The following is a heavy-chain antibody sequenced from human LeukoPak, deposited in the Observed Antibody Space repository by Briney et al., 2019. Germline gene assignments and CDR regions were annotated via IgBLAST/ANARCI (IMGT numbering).Heavy chain of an antibody. Sequence: ASVKVSCKASGYTFTTYGISWVRQAPGQGLEWMGWISTYIDNTKYAHKFQGRVTMTTDTSTSTAYMEVRSLRSDDTAVYFCARSKKAGVGVAGTGWYFAPWGQGTLVTASS. CDR1: GYTFTTYG. V-gene: IGHV1-18*01. CDR3: ARSKKAGVGVAGTGWYFAP. D-gene: IGHD6-19*01. CDR2: ISTYIDNT. J-gene: IGHJ5*02.